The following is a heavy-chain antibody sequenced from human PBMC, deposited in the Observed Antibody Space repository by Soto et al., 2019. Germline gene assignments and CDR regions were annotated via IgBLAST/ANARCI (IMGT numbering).Heavy chain of an antibody. Sequence: PGGSLRLSCAASGFTFSSYAMHWVRQAPGKGLEWVAVISYDGSNKYYADSVKGRFTISRDNSKNTLYLQMNSLRAEDTAVYYCAKDQGQWLVQAVYYYYGTDVWGQGTTVTVSS. CDR2: ISYDGSNK. J-gene: IGHJ6*02. D-gene: IGHD6-19*01. V-gene: IGHV3-30*04. CDR1: GFTFSSYA. CDR3: AKDQGQWLVQAVYYYYGTDV.